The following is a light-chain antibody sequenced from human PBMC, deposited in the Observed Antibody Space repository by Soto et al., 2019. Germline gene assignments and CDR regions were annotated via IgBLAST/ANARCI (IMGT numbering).Light chain of an antibody. CDR3: MIWPTSGAV. CDR1: SDVNVGDYN. V-gene: IGLV5-37*01. Sequence: QLVLTQPPSSTASPGESARLTCTLSSDVNVGDYNTSWFQQTPGSPPRFVFYYFSDSDQRRGTGVPSRFSASKDAAANAAILFISWIQYDDGGAYYCMIWPTSGAVFGGGTKVNVL. CDR2: YFSDSDQ. J-gene: IGLJ2*01.